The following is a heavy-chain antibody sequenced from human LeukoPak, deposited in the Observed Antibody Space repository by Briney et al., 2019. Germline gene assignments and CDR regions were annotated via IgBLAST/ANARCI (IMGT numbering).Heavy chain of an antibody. CDR2: INHSGST. CDR3: ARSSLRITMVRGVVIAFIFDY. V-gene: IGHV4-34*01. Sequence: SETLSLTCAVYGGSFSGYYWSWIRQPPGKGLEWIGEINHSGSTNYNPSLKSRVTISVDTSKNQFSLKLSSVTAADTAVYYRARSSLRITMVRGVVIAFIFDYWGQGTLVTVSS. CDR1: GGSFSGYY. J-gene: IGHJ4*02. D-gene: IGHD3-10*01.